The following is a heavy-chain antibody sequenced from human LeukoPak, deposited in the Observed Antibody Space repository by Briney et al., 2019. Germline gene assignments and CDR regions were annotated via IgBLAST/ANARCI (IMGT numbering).Heavy chain of an antibody. CDR1: GYTFTSYD. Sequence: ASVKVSCKASGYTFTSYDINWVRQATGQGLEWMGWMYPNSGNTGYAQKFQGRVTMTRNTSISTAYMELSSLRSEDTAVYYCAVTGYSSSWYGSYYYYGMDVWGQGTTVTVSS. CDR2: MYPNSGNT. D-gene: IGHD6-13*01. V-gene: IGHV1-8*01. J-gene: IGHJ6*02. CDR3: AVTGYSSSWYGSYYYYGMDV.